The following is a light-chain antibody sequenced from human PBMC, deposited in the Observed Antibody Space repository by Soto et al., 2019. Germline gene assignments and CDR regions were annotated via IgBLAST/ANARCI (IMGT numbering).Light chain of an antibody. CDR2: DVN. Sequence: QSVLTQPASVSGSPGQSITISWTGTSSDVGGYKYVSWYQQHPGKAPKLMMYDVNNRPSGASNRFSGSKSGNTASLTISGLQAEDEADYYCSSYSRSSTLYVFGTGTKLTVL. V-gene: IGLV2-14*03. CDR3: SSYSRSSTLYV. CDR1: SSDVGGYKY. J-gene: IGLJ1*01.